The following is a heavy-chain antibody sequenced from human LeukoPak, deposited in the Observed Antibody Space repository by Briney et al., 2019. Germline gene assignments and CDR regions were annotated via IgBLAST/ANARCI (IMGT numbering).Heavy chain of an antibody. Sequence: GRSLRLSCAASGFTFSSYAMHWVRQAPGKGLEWVAVISYGGSNKYYADSVKGRFTISRDNSKNTLYLQMNSLRAEDTAVYYCARRPIKYYYYGMDVWGQGTTVTVSS. J-gene: IGHJ6*02. CDR3: ARRPIKYYYYGMDV. CDR2: ISYGGSNK. V-gene: IGHV3-30-3*01. CDR1: GFTFSSYA.